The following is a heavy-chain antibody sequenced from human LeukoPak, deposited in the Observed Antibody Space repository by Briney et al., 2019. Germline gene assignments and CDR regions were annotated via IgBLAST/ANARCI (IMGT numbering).Heavy chain of an antibody. CDR2: MNPSNGDT. V-gene: IGHV1-2*02. Sequence: GASVNVSCKASAYPSTGYYVHWVRQAPGQGLEWMGWMNPSNGDTNYVQNFQGRVTMTRDTSRRTAYMELNSLRIADTAVYYCARWEASPSRGWFSPWGQGTLVTVSS. CDR3: ARWEASPSRGWFSP. D-gene: IGHD3-22*01. J-gene: IGHJ5*02. CDR1: AYPSTGYY.